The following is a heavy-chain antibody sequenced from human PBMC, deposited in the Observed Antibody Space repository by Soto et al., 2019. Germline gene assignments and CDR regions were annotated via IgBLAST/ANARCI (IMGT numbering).Heavy chain of an antibody. J-gene: IGHJ3*02. CDR1: SGSITSGDYY. CDR2: IYDSGNT. Sequence: QVQLQESGPGLVKPSQTLSLTCTVSSGSITSGDYYWSWIRQPPGKGLEWIAYIYDSGNTHHNPSLKSRVTISIDTSKNQFSLKLSSVTAADTAVYYCARAQLVSFDIWGQGTMVTVSS. D-gene: IGHD5-18*01. V-gene: IGHV4-30-4*01. CDR3: ARAQLVSFDI.